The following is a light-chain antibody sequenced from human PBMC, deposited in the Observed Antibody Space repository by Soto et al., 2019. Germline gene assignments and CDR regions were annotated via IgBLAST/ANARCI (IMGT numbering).Light chain of an antibody. J-gene: IGKJ4*01. V-gene: IGKV3-20*01. CDR2: GAS. CDR3: QQYGASPLT. CDR1: QSVNNDY. Sequence: ETVFTQSPGTLSFSPGERATLSCRATQSVNNDYLAWYQQRPGLAPRLLIFGASGRATGIPDRFSGSGSGTDFTLTISRLEPEDFAIYYCQQYGASPLTLGGGTKVDIK.